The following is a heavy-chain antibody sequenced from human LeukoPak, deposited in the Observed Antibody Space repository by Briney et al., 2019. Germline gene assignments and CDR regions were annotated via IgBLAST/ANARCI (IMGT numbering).Heavy chain of an antibody. CDR1: GFTFTSHD. CDR2: MNPNSGNT. D-gene: IGHD3-16*01. J-gene: IGHJ3*02. V-gene: IGHV1-8*01. CDR3: ARDDGAALDI. Sequence: ASVKVSCKASGFTFTSHDYNWVRQATGQGLEWMGWMNPNSGNTGYAQKFQGRVTMTRDTSTSTVYMELRSLRSEDTAVYYCARDDGAALDIWGQGTMVTVSS.